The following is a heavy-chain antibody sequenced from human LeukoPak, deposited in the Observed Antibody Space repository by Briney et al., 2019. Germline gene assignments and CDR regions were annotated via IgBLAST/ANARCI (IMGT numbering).Heavy chain of an antibody. J-gene: IGHJ4*02. CDR1: GYTFTSYG. D-gene: IGHD2-21*01. Sequence: SVKVSCKGSGYTFTSYGISWVRQTPGQGLEWVGWISAYNGNTNYAQKLQGRVTMTTDTSTSTAYMELRSLRSADTAVYYCARDRTRVITIPYYWGQGTLVTVSS. CDR3: ARDRTRVITIPYY. V-gene: IGHV1-18*01. CDR2: ISAYNGNT.